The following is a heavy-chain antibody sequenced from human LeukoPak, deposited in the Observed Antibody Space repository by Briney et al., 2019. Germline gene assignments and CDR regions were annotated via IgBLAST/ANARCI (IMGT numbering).Heavy chain of an antibody. CDR2: IYYSGST. CDR3: ASLYYDSSGGAFDI. V-gene: IGHV4-59*01. Sequence: SKTLSLTCTVSGGSISSYYWSWIRQPPGKGLEWIGYIYYSGSTNYNPSLKSRVTISVDTSKNQFSLKLSSVTAADTAVYYCASLYYDSSGGAFDIWGQGTMVTVSS. D-gene: IGHD3-22*01. CDR1: GGSISSYY. J-gene: IGHJ3*02.